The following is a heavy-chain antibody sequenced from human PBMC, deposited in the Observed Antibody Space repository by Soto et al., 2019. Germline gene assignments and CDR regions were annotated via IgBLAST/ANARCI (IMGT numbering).Heavy chain of an antibody. CDR3: ARHSYPYCGGDCYSYYYYYGMDV. Sequence: GESLKISCKGSGYSFTSYWISWVRQMPGKGLEWMGRIDPSDSYTNYSPSFQGHVTTSADKSISTAYLQWSSLKASDTAMYYCARHSYPYCGGDCYSYYYYYGMDVWGQGTTVTVSS. CDR2: IDPSDSYT. CDR1: GYSFTSYW. V-gene: IGHV5-10-1*01. D-gene: IGHD2-21*02. J-gene: IGHJ6*02.